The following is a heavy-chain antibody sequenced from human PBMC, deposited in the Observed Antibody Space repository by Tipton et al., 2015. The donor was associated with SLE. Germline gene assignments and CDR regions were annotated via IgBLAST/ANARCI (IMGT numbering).Heavy chain of an antibody. CDR1: GASISSDTYY. V-gene: IGHV4-39*01. CDR3: ARHDYDTYCFDY. CDR2: IYYSGDT. Sequence: TLSLTCTFPGASISSDTYYWGRIRQPPGKGLEWIGSIYYSGDTYYTPSLKSRVTISVDTSKNQFSLKLSSVTAADTAVYYCARHDYDTYCFDYWGQGTLVTVSS. D-gene: IGHD3-16*01. J-gene: IGHJ4*02.